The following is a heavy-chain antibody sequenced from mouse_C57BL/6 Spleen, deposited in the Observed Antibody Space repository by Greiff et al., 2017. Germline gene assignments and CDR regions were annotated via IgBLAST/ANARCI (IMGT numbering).Heavy chain of an antibody. CDR1: GYTFTSYG. V-gene: IGHV1-81*01. Sequence: QVQLQQSGAELARPGASVKLSCKASGYTFTSYGISWVKQRTGQGLAWIGEIYPRSGNTYYNEKFKGKATLTADKSSSTAYMELRSLTSEDSAVYVGARGWLLREGRYAMDYWGQGTSVTVSS. D-gene: IGHD2-3*01. CDR2: IYPRSGNT. J-gene: IGHJ4*01. CDR3: ARGWLLREGRYAMDY.